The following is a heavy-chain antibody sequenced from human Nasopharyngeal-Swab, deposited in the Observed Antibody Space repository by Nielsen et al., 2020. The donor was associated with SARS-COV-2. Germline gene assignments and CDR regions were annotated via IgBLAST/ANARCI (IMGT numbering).Heavy chain of an antibody. D-gene: IGHD5-18*01. CDR2: ISYDGSNK. V-gene: IGHV3-30*18. J-gene: IGHJ3*02. CDR3: AKDVYRRSGYSYGSDAFDI. CDR1: GFTFSSYG. Sequence: GGPLRPPCAASGFTFSSYGMHWVRQAPGKGLKWVAVISYDGSNKYYADSVKGRFTISRDNSKNTLYLKMNSLRAEDTAVYYCAKDVYRRSGYSYGSDAFDIWGQGTMVTVSS.